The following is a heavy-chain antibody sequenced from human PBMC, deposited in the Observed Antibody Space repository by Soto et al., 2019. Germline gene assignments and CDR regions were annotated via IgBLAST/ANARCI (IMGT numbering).Heavy chain of an antibody. CDR1: GGSFSGYY. CDR2: IYHSGST. CDR3: AREVVAATLEDWFDP. Sequence: SETLSLTCAVYGGSFSGYYWSWIRQPPGKGLEWIGEIYHSGSTNYNPSLKSRVTISVDTSKNQFSLKLSSVTAADTAVYYCAREVVAATLEDWFDPWGQGTLVTVSS. V-gene: IGHV4-34*09. J-gene: IGHJ5*02. D-gene: IGHD2-15*01.